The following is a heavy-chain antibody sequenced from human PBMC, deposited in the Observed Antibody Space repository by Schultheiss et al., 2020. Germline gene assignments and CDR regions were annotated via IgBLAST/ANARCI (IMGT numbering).Heavy chain of an antibody. J-gene: IGHJ5*02. CDR1: GGSISSSNW. V-gene: IGHV4-4*02. CDR2: IYHSGST. Sequence: SETLSLTCAVSGGSISSSNWWSWVRQPPGKGLEWIGEIYHSGSTNYNPSLKSRVTISVDTSKNQFSLKLSSVTAADTAVYYCARGGVQGVITAFDPWGQGNLGTVSS. CDR3: ARGGVQGVITAFDP. D-gene: IGHD3-10*01.